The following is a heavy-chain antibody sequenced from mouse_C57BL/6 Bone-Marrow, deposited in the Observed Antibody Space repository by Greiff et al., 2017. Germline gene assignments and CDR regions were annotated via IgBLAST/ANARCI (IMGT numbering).Heavy chain of an antibody. CDR3: GRGGRRAWFAY. J-gene: IGHJ3*01. CDR1: GYTFTSYD. V-gene: IGHV1-85*01. CDR2: IYPRDGST. Sequence: QVQLQQSGPELVKPGASVKLSCKASGYTFTSYDINWVKQRPGQGLEWIGWIYPRDGSTKYNEKFKGKATLTVDTSSSTAYMELHSLTSADSALFFGGRGGRRAWFAYWGQGTLVTVSA.